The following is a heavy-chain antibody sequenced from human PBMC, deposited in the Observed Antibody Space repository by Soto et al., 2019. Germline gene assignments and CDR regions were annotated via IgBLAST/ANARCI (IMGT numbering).Heavy chain of an antibody. J-gene: IGHJ4*02. V-gene: IGHV1-3*01. Sequence: ASVKVSCKASGYTFTSYAMHWVRQAPGQRLEWMGWINAGNGNTKYSQKFQGRVTITRDTSASTAYMELSSLRSEDTAVYYCARGRATNLGYCGSTSCYGWDYWGQGTLVTVSS. CDR2: INAGNGNT. D-gene: IGHD2-2*01. CDR3: ARGRATNLGYCGSTSCYGWDY. CDR1: GYTFTSYA.